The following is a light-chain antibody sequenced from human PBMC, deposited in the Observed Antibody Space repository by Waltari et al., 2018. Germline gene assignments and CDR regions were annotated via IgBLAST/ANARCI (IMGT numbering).Light chain of an antibody. V-gene: IGKV4-1*01. Sequence: DRVMTQYPDSMSASVRGRATVTSVSILSVFYSPNNQNYFSWYQQKPGQPPKLLIYWASTRESGVPDRFSGSGSGTDFTLTIDSLQAEDVALYYCQQYYGSPFTFGGGTKVEIK. J-gene: IGKJ4*01. CDR2: WAS. CDR1: LSVFYSPNNQNY. CDR3: QQYYGSPFT.